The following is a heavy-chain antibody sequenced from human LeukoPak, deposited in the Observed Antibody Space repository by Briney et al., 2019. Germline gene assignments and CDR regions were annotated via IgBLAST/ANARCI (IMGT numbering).Heavy chain of an antibody. V-gene: IGHV4-59*01. CDR1: GGSISSYY. D-gene: IGHD4-17*01. Sequence: SETLSLTCTVSGGSISSYYWSWIRQPPGKGLEWIGYICYSGSTNYNPSLKSRVTISVDTSKNQFSLKLSSVTAADTAVYYCARDSGAHDYGDYVREEYYYYMDVWGKGTTVTVSS. CDR3: ARDSGAHDYGDYVREEYYYYMDV. CDR2: ICYSGST. J-gene: IGHJ6*03.